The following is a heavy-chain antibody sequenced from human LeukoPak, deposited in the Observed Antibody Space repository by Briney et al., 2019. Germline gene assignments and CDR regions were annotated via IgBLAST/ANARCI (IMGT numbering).Heavy chain of an antibody. J-gene: IGHJ3*02. CDR3: AKDWDYGDYSGAFDI. D-gene: IGHD4-17*01. V-gene: IGHV3-21*04. CDR1: GFTFSSYG. Sequence: PGGSLRLSCAASGFTFSSYGMNWVRQAPGKGLEWVSSISSSTNYIYYADSVKGRFTISRDNAKNSLYLQMNSLRAEDTAVYYCAKDWDYGDYSGAFDIWGQGTMVTVSS. CDR2: ISSSTNYI.